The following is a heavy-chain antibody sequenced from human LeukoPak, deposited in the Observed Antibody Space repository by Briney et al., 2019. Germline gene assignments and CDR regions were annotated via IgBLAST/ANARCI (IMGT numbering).Heavy chain of an antibody. Sequence: GASVKVSCKASGYTFTSYGISWVRQAPGQGLEWMGWISAYNGNTNYAQKLQGRVTMTTDTSTSTAYMELRSLRFDDTAVYYCARDGLVTMVRGVTYPPSHPIDYWGQGTLVTVSS. J-gene: IGHJ4*02. D-gene: IGHD3-10*01. V-gene: IGHV1-18*01. CDR1: GYTFTSYG. CDR2: ISAYNGNT. CDR3: ARDGLVTMVRGVTYPPSHPIDY.